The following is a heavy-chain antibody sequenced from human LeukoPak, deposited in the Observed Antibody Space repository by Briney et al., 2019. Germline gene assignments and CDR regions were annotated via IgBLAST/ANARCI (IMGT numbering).Heavy chain of an antibody. D-gene: IGHD5-18*01. V-gene: IGHV1-69*13. CDR2: IIPIFGTA. CDR1: GGTFSSYA. J-gene: IGHJ6*02. CDR3: ARGGGYSYGLDYYYYYGMDV. Sequence: SVKVSCKASGGTFSSYAISWVRQAPGQGLEWMGGIIPIFGTANYAQKFQGRVTITADESTSTAYMELSSLRSEDTAVYYCARGGGYSYGLDYYYYYGMDVWGQGTTVTVSS.